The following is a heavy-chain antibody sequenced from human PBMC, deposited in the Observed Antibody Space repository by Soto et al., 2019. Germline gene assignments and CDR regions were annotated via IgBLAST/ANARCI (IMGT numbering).Heavy chain of an antibody. Sequence: ASVKVSCKASGYTFTSYDINWVRQATGQGLEWMGWMNPNSGNRGYAQKFQGRVTMTRNTSISTAYMELSSLRSEDTAMYYCARALAASSMAARRTFYHMEVWGKGTTVTVSS. D-gene: IGHD6-6*01. J-gene: IGHJ6*03. CDR3: ARALAASSMAARRTFYHMEV. CDR2: MNPNSGNR. CDR1: GYTFTSYD. V-gene: IGHV1-8*01.